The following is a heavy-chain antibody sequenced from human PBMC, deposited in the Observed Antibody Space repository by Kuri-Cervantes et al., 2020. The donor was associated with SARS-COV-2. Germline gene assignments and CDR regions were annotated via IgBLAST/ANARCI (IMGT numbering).Heavy chain of an antibody. Sequence: ESLKISCAVSGYSISSGYYWGWIRQPPGKGLEWIGSIYHSGSTYYNPSLKSRVTISVDTSKNQFSLKLSSVTAADTAVYCCARQGGIVVVPAALWGQGTLVTVSS. CDR1: GYSISSGYY. CDR2: IYHSGST. V-gene: IGHV4-38-2*01. CDR3: ARQGGIVVVPAAL. J-gene: IGHJ4*02. D-gene: IGHD2-2*01.